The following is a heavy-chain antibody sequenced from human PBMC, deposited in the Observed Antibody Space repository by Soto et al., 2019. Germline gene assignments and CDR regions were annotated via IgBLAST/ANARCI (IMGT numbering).Heavy chain of an antibody. Sequence: SETLSLTCAVSGTSISSTFWWTWVRQPPGKGLEWIGEVYHTGTTKYNPSLKNRVTISVDKSNNQFSLKVRSVTAADTAVYYCARETYGDYVGYFDPWGQGIQVTVSS. CDR1: GTSISSTFW. J-gene: IGHJ5*02. CDR2: VYHTGTT. V-gene: IGHV4-4*02. D-gene: IGHD4-17*01. CDR3: ARETYGDYVGYFDP.